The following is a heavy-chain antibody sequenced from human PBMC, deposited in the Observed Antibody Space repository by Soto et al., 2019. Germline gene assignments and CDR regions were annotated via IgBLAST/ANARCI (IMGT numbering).Heavy chain of an antibody. CDR2: IYYSGST. CDR1: GGSINNHY. V-gene: IGHV4-59*11. Sequence: SETLSLTCSVSGGSINNHYWSWIRQPPGKGLEWIGYIYYSGSTNYNPSLKSRVTISVDTSKNQFSLKLSSVTAADTAVYYCARDTYGMDVWGQGTTVTVSS. CDR3: ARDTYGMDV. J-gene: IGHJ6*02.